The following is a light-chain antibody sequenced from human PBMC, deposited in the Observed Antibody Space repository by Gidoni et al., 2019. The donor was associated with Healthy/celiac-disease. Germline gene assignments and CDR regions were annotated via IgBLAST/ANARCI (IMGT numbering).Light chain of an antibody. V-gene: IGLV1-44*01. CDR2: YNS. CDR1: RSNRGTNS. J-gene: IGLJ2*01. CDR3: AAWDDSLNGPLV. Sequence: QSVLTQPPSASGTPGQRVTISCSGGRSNRGTNSVNWYQQLPGTAPKLLIYYNSQRPSGVPARFSGSKSGTSASLAISGLQSEDEADYYCAAWDDSLNGPLVFGGGTKLTVL.